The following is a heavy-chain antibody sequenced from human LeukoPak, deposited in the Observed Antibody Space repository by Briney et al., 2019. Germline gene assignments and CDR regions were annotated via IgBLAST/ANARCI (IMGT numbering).Heavy chain of an antibody. CDR3: AKDPSYYYDSSGYSFDY. D-gene: IGHD3-22*01. V-gene: IGHV3-23*01. CDR1: GLTFSSYA. Sequence: GGSLRLSCAASGLTFSSYAMSWVRKAPGKGLEWVSAISGSGGSTYYADSVKGRFTISRDNSKNTLYLQMNSLRAEDTAVYYCAKDPSYYYDSSGYSFDYWGQGTLVTVSS. J-gene: IGHJ4*02. CDR2: ISGSGGST.